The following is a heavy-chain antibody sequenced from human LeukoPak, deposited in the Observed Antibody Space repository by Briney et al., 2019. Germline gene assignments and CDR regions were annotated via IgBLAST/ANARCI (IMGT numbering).Heavy chain of an antibody. V-gene: IGHV4-34*01. CDR2: INHSGST. CDR3: ARVPRRPNFDY. Sequence: SEALSLTCAVYGGSFSGYYWSWIRQPPGKGLEWIGEINHSGSTNYNPSLKSRVTIPVDTSKNQFSLKLSSVTAADTAVYYCARVPRRPNFDYWGQGTLVTVSS. J-gene: IGHJ4*02. CDR1: GGSFSGYY.